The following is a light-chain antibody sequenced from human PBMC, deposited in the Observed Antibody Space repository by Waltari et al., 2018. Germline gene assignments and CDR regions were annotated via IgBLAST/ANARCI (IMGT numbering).Light chain of an antibody. V-gene: IGKV1-39*01. Sequence: DIQMTQSPSSLSAFVGDRVAITCRASQDIKNYLNWYKQKPGKGPQLLIYAASNLQNGVPSRFSGSGSGTDFTLTISSLQPDDFATYYCQQSYGTLPFTFGPGTKVDIK. CDR2: AAS. CDR1: QDIKNY. CDR3: QQSYGTLPFT. J-gene: IGKJ3*01.